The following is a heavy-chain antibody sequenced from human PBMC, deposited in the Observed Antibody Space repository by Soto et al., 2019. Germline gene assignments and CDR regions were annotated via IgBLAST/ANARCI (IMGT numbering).Heavy chain of an antibody. Sequence: EVQLVESGGGMVQPGGSLRLSCAASGFTFSSYAMHWVRQAPGKGLEYVSDINSNGGSTYYANSVKGRFTISRDNSKNTLYLQVGSLRAEDRAVYYCARRAGNSYYMGVWGQGTTVTVSS. CDR1: GFTFSSYA. CDR3: ARRAGNSYYMGV. CDR2: INSNGGST. V-gene: IGHV3-64*01. J-gene: IGHJ6*03.